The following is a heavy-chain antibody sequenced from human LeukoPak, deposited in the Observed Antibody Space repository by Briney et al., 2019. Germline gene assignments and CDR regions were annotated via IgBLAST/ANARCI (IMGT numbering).Heavy chain of an antibody. Sequence: GGSLRLSCAASGFTFSSYSMNWVRQAPGKGLEWVSYISSSSSTIYYADSVKGRFAISRDNAKNSLYLQMNSLRAGDTAVYYCARDLGQYYDTSDNWFDPWGQGTPVTASS. CDR1: GFTFSSYS. J-gene: IGHJ5*02. CDR3: ARDLGQYYDTSDNWFDP. V-gene: IGHV3-48*04. D-gene: IGHD3-22*01. CDR2: ISSSSSTI.